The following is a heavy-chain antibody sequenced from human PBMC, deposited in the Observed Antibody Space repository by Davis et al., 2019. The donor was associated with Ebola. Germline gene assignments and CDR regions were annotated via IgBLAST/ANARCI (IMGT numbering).Heavy chain of an antibody. D-gene: IGHD4/OR15-4a*01. CDR2: ISSSSSYI. V-gene: IGHV3-21*01. J-gene: IGHJ6*03. Sequence: GESLKISCAASGFTFSSYSMNWVRQAPGKGLEWVSSISSSSSYIYYADSVKGRFTISRDNSKNTLYLQMNSLRAEDTAVYYCARELTDYMDVWGKGTTVTVSS. CDR3: ARELTDYMDV. CDR1: GFTFSSYS.